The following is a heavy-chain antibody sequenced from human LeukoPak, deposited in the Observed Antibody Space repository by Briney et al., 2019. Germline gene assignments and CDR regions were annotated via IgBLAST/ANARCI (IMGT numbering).Heavy chain of an antibody. CDR2: IIPIFGTA. V-gene: IGHV1-69*13. J-gene: IGHJ4*02. D-gene: IGHD3-3*01. Sequence: GASVKVSCKASGGTFSSYAISWVRQAPGQGLEWMGGIIPIFGTANYAQKFQGRVTITADESTSTAYMELSSLRSEDTAVYYCARVRGSGYYLDYWGQGTLVTVSS. CDR3: ARVRGSGYYLDY. CDR1: GGTFSSYA.